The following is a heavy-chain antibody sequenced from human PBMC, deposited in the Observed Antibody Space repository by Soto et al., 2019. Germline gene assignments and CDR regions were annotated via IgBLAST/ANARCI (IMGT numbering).Heavy chain of an antibody. CDR3: ARAGLWFGELGAFDI. Sequence: QVQLVESGGGVVQPGRSLRLSFAGSGLTSSTYGLPWFGRAPGKGWGGVAVIWNDGSNKYYADSVKGRFTISRDNSKNTLYLQMNSLRAEDTAVYYCARAGLWFGELGAFDIWGQGTMVTVSS. V-gene: IGHV3-33*01. CDR1: GLTSSTYG. D-gene: IGHD3-10*01. J-gene: IGHJ3*02. CDR2: IWNDGSNK.